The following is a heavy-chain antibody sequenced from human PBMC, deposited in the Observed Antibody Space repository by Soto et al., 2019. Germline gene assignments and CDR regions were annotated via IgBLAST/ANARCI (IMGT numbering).Heavy chain of an antibody. J-gene: IGHJ4*02. V-gene: IGHV3-23*01. CDR2: ISGSGGST. CDR1: GFTFSSYA. D-gene: IGHD2-15*01. Sequence: EVQLLESGGGLVQPGGSLRLSCVASGFTFSSYAMRWVRQAPGKGLEWVSAISGSGGSTYYADSVKGRFTISRDNSKNTLHRQINSLRAEDTAVYYCSRDDVVVAGLFDCWGQGTLVPVSS. CDR3: SRDDVVVAGLFDC.